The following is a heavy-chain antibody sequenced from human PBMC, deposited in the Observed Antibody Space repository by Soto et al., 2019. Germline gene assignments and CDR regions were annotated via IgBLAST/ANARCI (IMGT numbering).Heavy chain of an antibody. Sequence: QMQLRESGPGLVKPSGTLSLTCTVSGGSISGSYWNWIRRPPGKGLEWIGYIDNTGTTKYNPSLKSRLTRSIDTSKNQISLKLSSVTAADTAVYHCAREDYGPFHNCFDPWGQGPLVTVSS. CDR3: AREDYGPFHNCFDP. CDR2: IDNTGTT. V-gene: IGHV4-59*01. D-gene: IGHD4-17*01. CDR1: GGSISGSY. J-gene: IGHJ5*02.